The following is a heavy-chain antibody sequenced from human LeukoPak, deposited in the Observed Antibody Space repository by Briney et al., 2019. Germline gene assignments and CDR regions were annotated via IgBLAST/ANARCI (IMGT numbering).Heavy chain of an antibody. V-gene: IGHV4-39*01. D-gene: IGHD3-16*02. CDR2: IYYSGST. CDR3: ASGDNFWGSYLGY. CDR1: DGSISSSRYY. Sequence: SETLSLTCIVSDGSISSSRYYWGRIRQPPGKGLEWIGRIYYSGSTNYNPSLKSRVTTSVDTSNNQFSLKLSSLTAADTAVYYCASGDNFWGSYLGYWGQGTLVTVSS. J-gene: IGHJ4*02.